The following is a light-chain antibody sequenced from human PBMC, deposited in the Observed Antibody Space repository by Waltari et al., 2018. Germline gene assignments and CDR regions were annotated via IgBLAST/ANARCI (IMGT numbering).Light chain of an antibody. J-gene: IGKJ1*01. V-gene: IGKV1-27*01. CDR1: QGISID. CDR3: QKYDSAPQT. Sequence: QMTQSPSSLSASVGDRVTITCRASQGISIDLAWYQQNPGKAPKLLISGASTLQFGVPSRFSGSGSGTDFTLTISGLQPDDFATYYCQKYDSAPQTFGQGTKVEIK. CDR2: GAS.